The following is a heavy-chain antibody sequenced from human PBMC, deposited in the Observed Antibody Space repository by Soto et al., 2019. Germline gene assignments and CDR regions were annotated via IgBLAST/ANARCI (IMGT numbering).Heavy chain of an antibody. Sequence: GGSLRLSCAASGFTFDDYAMHWVRQAPGKGLEWVSGISWNSGSIGYADSVKGRFTISRDNAKNSLYLQMNSLRAEDTALYYCAKDIGGQGGVKFDYWGQGTLVTVSS. J-gene: IGHJ4*02. CDR1: GFTFDDYA. V-gene: IGHV3-9*01. D-gene: IGHD1-26*01. CDR3: AKDIGGQGGVKFDY. CDR2: ISWNSGSI.